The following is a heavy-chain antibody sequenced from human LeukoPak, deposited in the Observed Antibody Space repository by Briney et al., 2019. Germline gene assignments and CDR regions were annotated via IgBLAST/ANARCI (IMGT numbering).Heavy chain of an antibody. J-gene: IGHJ4*02. CDR1: GFTFSSYA. CDR3: ARVDSALRWFGELFPLGY. Sequence: GRSLRLSCAASGFTFSSYAMHWVRQDPGKGLEWVAVISYDGSNKYYADSVKGRFTISRDNSKNPLYLQMNSLRAEDTAVYYCARVDSALRWFGELFPLGYWGQGTLVTVSS. V-gene: IGHV3-30-3*01. CDR2: ISYDGSNK. D-gene: IGHD3-10*01.